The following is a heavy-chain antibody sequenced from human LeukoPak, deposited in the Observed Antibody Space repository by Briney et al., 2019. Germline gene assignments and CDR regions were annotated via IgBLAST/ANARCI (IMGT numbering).Heavy chain of an antibody. J-gene: IGHJ6*02. D-gene: IGHD7-27*01. V-gene: IGHV4-59*01. CDR1: GGSISSYY. Sequence: SETLSLTCTVSGGSISSYYWSWIRQPPGKGLEWIGYIYYGGSTNYNPSLKSRVTISVDTSKNQFSLKLSSVTAADTAVYYCARGPPPDWGYYYGMDVWGQGTTVTVSS. CDR3: ARGPPPDWGYYYGMDV. CDR2: IYYGGST.